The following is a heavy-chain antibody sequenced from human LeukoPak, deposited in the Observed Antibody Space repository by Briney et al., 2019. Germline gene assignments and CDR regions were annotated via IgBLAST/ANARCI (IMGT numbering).Heavy chain of an antibody. CDR2: ISSSSSYI. D-gene: IGHD6-19*01. Sequence: GGSLRLSCAASGFTFSSYSMNWVRQAPGKGMEWISSISSSSSYIYYADSVKGRFTISRDNAKNSLYLQMNSLRAEDTAVYYCARESARQWLVRKGFDYWGQGTLVTVSS. CDR1: GFTFSSYS. CDR3: ARESARQWLVRKGFDY. J-gene: IGHJ4*02. V-gene: IGHV3-21*01.